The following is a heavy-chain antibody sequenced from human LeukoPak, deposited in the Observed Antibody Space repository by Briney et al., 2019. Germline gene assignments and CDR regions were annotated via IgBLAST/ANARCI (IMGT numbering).Heavy chain of an antibody. CDR3: ARDQRWELNALDF. Sequence: GGSLRLSCAASGFTFSSYAMAWVRQAPGKGLEWVSSISSSSSYIYYADSVKGRFTISRDNAKNSLYLQMNSLRAEDTAVYYCARDQRWELNALDFWGQGTLVTVSS. J-gene: IGHJ4*02. CDR2: ISSSSSYI. CDR1: GFTFSSYA. V-gene: IGHV3-21*01. D-gene: IGHD1-26*01.